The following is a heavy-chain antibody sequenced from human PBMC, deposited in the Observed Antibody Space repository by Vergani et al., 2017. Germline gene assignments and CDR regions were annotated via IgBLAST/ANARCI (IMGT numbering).Heavy chain of an antibody. J-gene: IGHJ4*02. CDR2: IIPIFGTA. Sequence: QVQLVQSGAEVKKPGSSVKVSCKASGGTFSSYAISWVRQAPGQGLEWMGGIIPIFGTANYAQKFQGRVTITADESTSQAYLEISSLRSEDTAVYYCARALGYGDYPSYFDYWGQGTLVTVSS. CDR1: GGTFSSYA. D-gene: IGHD4-17*01. V-gene: IGHV1-69*01. CDR3: ARALGYGDYPSYFDY.